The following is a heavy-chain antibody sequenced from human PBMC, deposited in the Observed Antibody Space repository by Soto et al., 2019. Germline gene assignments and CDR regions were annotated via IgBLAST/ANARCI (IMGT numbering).Heavy chain of an antibody. Sequence: PSETLSLTCTVSGGSISNYYWNWIRQSPGKGLEWIGYIYSSGSTHYNPSLQNRVTISIDTSKNQVSLKVNSVTAADTAVYYCARDHTHSYGVYYFDYWGQGTPVTVS. J-gene: IGHJ4*02. V-gene: IGHV4-59*01. D-gene: IGHD5-18*01. CDR1: GGSISNYY. CDR3: ARDHTHSYGVYYFDY. CDR2: IYSSGST.